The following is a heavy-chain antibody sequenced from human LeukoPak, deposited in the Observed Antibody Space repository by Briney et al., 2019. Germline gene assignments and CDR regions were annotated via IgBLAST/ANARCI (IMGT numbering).Heavy chain of an antibody. CDR3: ARVSGYDWESFYDY. Sequence: SETLSLTCTVPGGSISSYYWSWIRQPPGKGLEWIGYIYYSGSTNYNPSLKSRVTISVDPSKNQFSLKLNSVTAADTAVYYCARVSGYDWESFYDYWGQGTLVTVSS. V-gene: IGHV4-59*01. CDR1: GGSISSYY. D-gene: IGHD5-12*01. CDR2: IYYSGST. J-gene: IGHJ4*02.